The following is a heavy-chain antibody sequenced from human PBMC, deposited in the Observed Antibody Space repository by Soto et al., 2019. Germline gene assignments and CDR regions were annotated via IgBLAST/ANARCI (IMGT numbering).Heavy chain of an antibody. CDR1: GFTFSSYS. Sequence: PXGSLRLKCSASGFTFSSYSMHWVRQAPGKGLEYVSAISSNGGSTYYADSVKGRFTISRDNSKNTLYLQMSSLRAEETAVYYCVKEGGGYCSSTSCPSDAFDIWGQGTMVTVSS. V-gene: IGHV3-64D*06. CDR2: ISSNGGST. D-gene: IGHD2-2*01. CDR3: VKEGGGYCSSTSCPSDAFDI. J-gene: IGHJ3*02.